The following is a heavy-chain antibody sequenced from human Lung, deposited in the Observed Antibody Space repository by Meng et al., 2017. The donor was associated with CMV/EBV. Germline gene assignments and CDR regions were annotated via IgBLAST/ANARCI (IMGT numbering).Heavy chain of an antibody. CDR1: GYTFTGYD. Sequence: SVXVSXXASGYTFTGYDLHWVRQAPGQGLEWMGWINSKIGDANYTQKFQGRVTVTRDTSISTAYMDMKRLTYDDTTVYFCAREVFRASDAFDIWGQWPMVTVSS. CDR2: INSKIGDA. CDR3: AREVFRASDAFDI. J-gene: IGHJ3*02. V-gene: IGHV1-2*02.